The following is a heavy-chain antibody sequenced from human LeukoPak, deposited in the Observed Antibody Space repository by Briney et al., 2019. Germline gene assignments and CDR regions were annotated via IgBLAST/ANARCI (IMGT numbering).Heavy chain of an antibody. CDR1: GGSISSGSYY. CDR3: ARSERGYFLFDY. CDR2: IYTSGST. V-gene: IGHV4-61*02. J-gene: IGHJ4*02. D-gene: IGHD2/OR15-2a*01. Sequence: SQTLSLTCTVSGGSISSGSYYWSWIRQPAGKGLEWIGRIYTSGSTNYNPSLKSRVTISVDTSKNQFSLKLSSVTAADTAVYYCARSERGYFLFDYWGQGTLVTVSS.